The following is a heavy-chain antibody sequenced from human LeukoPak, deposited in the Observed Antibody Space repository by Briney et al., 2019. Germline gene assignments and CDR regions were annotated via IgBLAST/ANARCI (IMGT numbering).Heavy chain of an antibody. J-gene: IGHJ4*02. CDR1: RFTFSSYW. CDR2: INSDGSST. D-gene: IGHD6-13*01. V-gene: IGHV3-74*01. CDR3: ARGGVRIAAAGTDY. Sequence: GGSLRLSCAASRFTFSSYWMHWVRHAPGKGLVWVSRINSDGSSTIYADSVKGRFTIYRDNAKNTLYLQMNSLRAEDTAVYYCARGGVRIAAAGTDYWGQGTLVTVSS.